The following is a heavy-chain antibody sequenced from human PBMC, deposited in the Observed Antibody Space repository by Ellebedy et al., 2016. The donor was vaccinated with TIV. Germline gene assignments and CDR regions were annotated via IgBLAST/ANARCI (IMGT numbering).Heavy chain of an antibody. CDR2: IRVRGECN. Sequence: PGGSLRLSCAASGSTSSTYAISWILHAPGQGLKLVSAIRVRGECNYYTDSVKGRFSISRDNSKNTLYLQMTSLRVEDTAIYYCEKAPYSAGWYSGGDYWGQGTLVTVSA. V-gene: IGHV3-23*01. CDR3: EKAPYSAGWYSGGDY. CDR1: GSTSSTYA. J-gene: IGHJ4*02. D-gene: IGHD6-13*01.